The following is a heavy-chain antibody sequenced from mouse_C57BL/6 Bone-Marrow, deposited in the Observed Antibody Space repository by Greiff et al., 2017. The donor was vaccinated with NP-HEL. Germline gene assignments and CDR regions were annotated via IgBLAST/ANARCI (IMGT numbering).Heavy chain of an antibody. D-gene: IGHD3-3*01. CDR3: ARHGCAPYAMDY. CDR2: ISSGGSYT. J-gene: IGHJ4*01. Sequence: EVKLVESGGDLVKPGGSLKLSCAASGFTFSSYGMSWVRQTPDKRLEWVATISSGGSYTYYPDSVKGRFTISRDNAKNTLYLQMSSLKSEDTAMYYCARHGCAPYAMDYWGQGTSVTVSS. V-gene: IGHV5-6*01. CDR1: GFTFSSYG.